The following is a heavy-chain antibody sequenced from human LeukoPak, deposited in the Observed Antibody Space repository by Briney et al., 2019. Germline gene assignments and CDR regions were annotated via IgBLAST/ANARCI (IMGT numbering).Heavy chain of an antibody. CDR2: ISGSGGST. J-gene: IGHJ6*02. CDR1: GFTFSSYA. V-gene: IGHV3-23*01. D-gene: IGHD2-2*01. Sequence: GGSLRLSCAASGFTFSSYAMSWVRQAPGKGLEWVSAISGSGGSTYYADSVKGRFTISRDNSKNTLYLQMNSLRAEDTAVYYCAKFTQSYRPFQHHYNQHYYYYGMDVWGQGTTVTVSS. CDR3: AKFTQSYRPFQHHYNQHYYYYGMDV.